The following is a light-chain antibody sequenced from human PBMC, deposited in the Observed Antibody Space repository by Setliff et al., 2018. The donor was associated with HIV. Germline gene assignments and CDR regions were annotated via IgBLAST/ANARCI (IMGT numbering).Light chain of an antibody. J-gene: IGLJ1*01. V-gene: IGLV2-11*01. Sequence: QSALAQPRSVSGSPGQSVTISCTGTSSDVGGYNYTSWYQHQPGRAPKLLIYDVNKRPSGVPDRFSGSKSGNTASLTIAGLQTDDEADYYCYSYAGSPSVFGTGTKVTVL. CDR2: DVN. CDR3: YSYAGSPSV. CDR1: SSDVGGYNY.